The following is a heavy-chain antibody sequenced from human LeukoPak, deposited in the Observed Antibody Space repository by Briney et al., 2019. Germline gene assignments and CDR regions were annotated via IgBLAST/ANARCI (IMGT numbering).Heavy chain of an antibody. CDR3: ARGYGGRGNWFDP. J-gene: IGHJ5*02. CDR1: GGSISSGSYY. CDR2: IYTSGST. D-gene: IGHD3-16*01. Sequence: SETLSLTCTVSGGSISSGSYYWSWIRQPAGKGLEWIGRIYTSGSTNYNPSLKSRVTISVDTSKNQFSLKLSSVTAADTAVYYCARGYGGRGNWFDPWGQGTLVTVSS. V-gene: IGHV4-61*02.